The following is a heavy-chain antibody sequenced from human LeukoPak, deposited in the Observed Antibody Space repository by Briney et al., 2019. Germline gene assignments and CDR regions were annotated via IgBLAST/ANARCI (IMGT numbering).Heavy chain of an antibody. CDR3: ARTYCSGGSCYSRGYGMDV. CDR1: GGTFSSYA. CDR2: IIPIFGTA. Sequence: SVKVSCKASGGTFSSYAISWVRQAPGQGLVWMGGIIPIFGTANYAQKFQGRVTITADESTSTAYMELSSLRSEDTAVYYCARTYCSGGSCYSRGYGMDVWGQGTTVTVSS. V-gene: IGHV1-69*13. D-gene: IGHD2-15*01. J-gene: IGHJ6*02.